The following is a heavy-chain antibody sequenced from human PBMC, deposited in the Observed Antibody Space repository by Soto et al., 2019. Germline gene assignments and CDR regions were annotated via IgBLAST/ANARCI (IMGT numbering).Heavy chain of an antibody. CDR2: IYYSGST. D-gene: IGHD2-15*01. V-gene: IGHV4-59*01. CDR1: GGSLSSYD. J-gene: IGHJ4*02. CDR3: ASLYCSGGSCYSAFDY. Sequence: PSETLSVTCTVSGGSLSSYDWSWIRQPPGKGLEWIGHIYYSGSTNYNPSLKSRVTISVDTSKNQFSLKLSSVTAADTAVYYCASLYCSGGSCYSAFDYWGQGTLVTVSS.